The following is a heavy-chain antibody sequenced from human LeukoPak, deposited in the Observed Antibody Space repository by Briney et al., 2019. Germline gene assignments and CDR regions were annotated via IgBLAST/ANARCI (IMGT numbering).Heavy chain of an antibody. CDR3: ARGWYNSGWYKYYFDY. J-gene: IGHJ4*02. V-gene: IGHV1-3*01. CDR1: GYTFSNYA. CDR2: INAGNGNT. D-gene: IGHD6-19*01. Sequence: ASVKVSCKASGYTFSNYAMHWVRQAPGQRLEWMGWINAGNGNTKYSQKFQGRVTITRDTSASTAYMELSSLRSEDTAVYYCARGWYNSGWYKYYFDYWGQGTLVTVSS.